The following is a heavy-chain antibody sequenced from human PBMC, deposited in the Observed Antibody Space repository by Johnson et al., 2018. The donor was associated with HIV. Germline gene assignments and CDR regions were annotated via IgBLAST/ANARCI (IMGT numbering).Heavy chain of an antibody. CDR1: GFTVSSNY. J-gene: IGHJ3*02. V-gene: IGHV3-66*01. CDR2: INTGGST. CDR3: ALKQLVTMDDAFDI. D-gene: IGHD6-13*01. Sequence: VQLVESGGGLVQPGGSLRLSCAASGFTVSSNYMSWVRQAPGKGLEWVSLINTGGSTYYADSVKGRFTISRDNSKNIVYLQMNSLRAEDTAVYYCALKQLVTMDDAFDIWGQGTMVTVSS.